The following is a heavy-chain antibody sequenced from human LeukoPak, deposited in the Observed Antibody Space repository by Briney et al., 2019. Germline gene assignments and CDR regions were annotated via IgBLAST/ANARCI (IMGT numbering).Heavy chain of an antibody. CDR1: GYTLAELS. J-gene: IGHJ4*02. D-gene: IGHD6-6*01. Sequence: ASVKVSCKVSGYTLAELSMHWVRQAPGKGLEWMGGFDPEDGEIIYAQKFQGRVTMTEDTSTDTAYMELSSLRSEDTAVYYCATARSWSPFYFDYWGQGTLVTVSS. CDR2: FDPEDGEI. CDR3: ATARSWSPFYFDY. V-gene: IGHV1-24*01.